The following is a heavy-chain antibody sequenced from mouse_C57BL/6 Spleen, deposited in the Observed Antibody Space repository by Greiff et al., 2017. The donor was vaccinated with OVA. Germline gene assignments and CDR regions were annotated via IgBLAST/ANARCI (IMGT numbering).Heavy chain of an antibody. Sequence: EVKLMESGGGLVKPGGSLKLSCAASGFTFSDYGMHWVRQAPEQGLEWVAYISSGSSTIYYADTVKGRFTISRDNAKNTLFLQMTSLRSEDTAMYYCARQEGYYYGNYAMDYWGQGTSVTVSS. V-gene: IGHV5-17*01. J-gene: IGHJ4*01. CDR3: ARQEGYYYGNYAMDY. CDR2: ISSGSSTI. D-gene: IGHD1-1*01. CDR1: GFTFSDYG.